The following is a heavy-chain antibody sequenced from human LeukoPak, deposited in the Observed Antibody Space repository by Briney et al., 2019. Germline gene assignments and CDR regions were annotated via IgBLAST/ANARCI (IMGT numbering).Heavy chain of an antibody. CDR3: ASGSGSYRTPYYYMDV. J-gene: IGHJ6*03. CDR1: GFTVSSNS. CDR2: IYSGGST. V-gene: IGHV3-53*01. D-gene: IGHD3-10*01. Sequence: GGSLRLSCAASGFTVSSNSMSWVRQAPGKGLEWVSVIYSGGSTYHADSVRGRFTISRDNSKNTLYLQMNSLRAEDTAVYCCASGSGSYRTPYYYMDVWGTGTTVTVSS.